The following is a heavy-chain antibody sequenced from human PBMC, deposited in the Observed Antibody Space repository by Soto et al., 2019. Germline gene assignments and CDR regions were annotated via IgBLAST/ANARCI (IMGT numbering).Heavy chain of an antibody. D-gene: IGHD2-15*01. CDR2: IIPIFGTA. J-gene: IGHJ6*02. V-gene: IGHV1-69*01. CDR3: ARDPYCSGGSCYFDYYYGMDV. Sequence: QVQLVQSGAEVKKPGSSEKVSCKASGGTFSSYAISWVRQAPGQGLEWMGGIIPIFGTANYAQKFQGRVTITADESTSTAYMELSSLRSEDTAVYYCARDPYCSGGSCYFDYYYGMDVWGQGTTVTVSS. CDR1: GGTFSSYA.